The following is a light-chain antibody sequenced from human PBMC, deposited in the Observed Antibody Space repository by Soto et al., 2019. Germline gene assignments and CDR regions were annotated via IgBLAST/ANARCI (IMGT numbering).Light chain of an antibody. CDR2: GAS. V-gene: IGKV3-15*01. CDR3: QHYNYSPPA. Sequence: EIVMTQSPATLSVSPGERAALSCRASQSVSGNLAWYQQTPGQAPRLLIYGASTRATGIPARFSGSGFGTEFTLTISSLKSEDFAVYYCQHYNYSPPAFGQGTGLEIK. CDR1: QSVSGN. J-gene: IGKJ5*01.